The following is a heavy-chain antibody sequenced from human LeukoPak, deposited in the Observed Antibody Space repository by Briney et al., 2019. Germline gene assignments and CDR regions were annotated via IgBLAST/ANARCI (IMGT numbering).Heavy chain of an antibody. CDR2: IYPGDSDT. Sequence: RGESLKISCKGSGYSFTSYWIGWVRQMPGKGLEWMGIIYPGDSDTRYSPSFQGQVTISADKSISTAYLQWSSPKASDTAMYYCARLPGIVVVPAAIGGEVFFDYWGQGTLVTVSS. D-gene: IGHD2-2*02. J-gene: IGHJ4*02. V-gene: IGHV5-51*01. CDR3: ARLPGIVVVPAAIGGEVFFDY. CDR1: GYSFTSYW.